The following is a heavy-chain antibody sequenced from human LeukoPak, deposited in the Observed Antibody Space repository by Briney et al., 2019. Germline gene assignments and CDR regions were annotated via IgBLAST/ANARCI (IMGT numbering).Heavy chain of an antibody. D-gene: IGHD3-3*01. CDR3: ARSGYFDL. CDR2: IHTTGST. J-gene: IGHJ2*01. V-gene: IGHV4-61*02. Sequence: SQTLSLTCTVSGGSISSGSYFWNWIRQPAGKGLEWIGRIHTTGSTYYNPSLKSRVTISADTSKNQFSLKLSSVTAADTAVYYCARSGYFDLWGRGTLVTVSS. CDR1: GGSISSGSYF.